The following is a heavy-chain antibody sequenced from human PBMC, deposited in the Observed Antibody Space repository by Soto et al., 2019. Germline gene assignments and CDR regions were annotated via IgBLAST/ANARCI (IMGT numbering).Heavy chain of an antibody. CDR3: AKDRKDCRRCRLPQYFFFGMDV. D-gene: IGHD2-15*01. CDR1: GYTLTELS. Sequence: ASVKVSCKVSGYTLTELSMHWVRQAPGKGLEWMGGFDPEDGETIYAQKFQGRVTMTEDTSTDTAYMELNSLTPKDTAVYYCAKDRKDCRRCRLPQYFFFGMDVWGQGTTVTVSS. V-gene: IGHV1-24*01. J-gene: IGHJ6*02. CDR2: FDPEDGET.